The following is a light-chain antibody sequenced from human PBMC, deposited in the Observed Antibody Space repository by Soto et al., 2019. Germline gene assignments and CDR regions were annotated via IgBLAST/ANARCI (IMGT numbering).Light chain of an antibody. V-gene: IGLV1-47*02. CDR2: TND. CDR3: AAWDDSRSGTV. J-gene: IGLJ3*02. Sequence: QSVLTQPPSASGTPGQRVTISCSGSSSNIGRNPVYWYQQVPGTAPKLLFYTNDQRPSGVPDRFSGSKSGTSASLAISGLRSEDEADDYCAAWDDSRSGTVFGGGTQLTVL. CDR1: SSNIGRNP.